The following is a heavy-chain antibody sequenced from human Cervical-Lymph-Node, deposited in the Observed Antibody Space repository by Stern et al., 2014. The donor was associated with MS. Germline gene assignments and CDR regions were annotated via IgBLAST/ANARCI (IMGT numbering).Heavy chain of an antibody. CDR1: GGSLRSYY. J-gene: IGHJ4*02. CDR3: AREGEYCSGSRCYPFLDY. V-gene: IGHV4-59*01. CDR2: IYHTGSV. Sequence: QLQLQESGPGLVKPSETLSLTCTVSGGSLRSYYWNWIRQAPGKGLEWLGCIYHTGSVNYNPSLSSRVAMSVDTSKNQFSLTVSSVTAADTAVYYCAREGEYCSGSRCYPFLDYWGQGTLVTVSS. D-gene: IGHD2-15*01.